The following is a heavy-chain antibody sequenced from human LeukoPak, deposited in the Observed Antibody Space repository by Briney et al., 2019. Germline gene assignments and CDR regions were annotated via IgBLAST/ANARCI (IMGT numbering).Heavy chain of an antibody. Sequence: PGGSLRLSCAASGFPFSTYAMNWVRQAPGKGLEWVSVITGNAGLIAYADSVKGRFTISRDNYKNTLYLQMNSLRAEDTAVYYCAREGFLDYWGQGTLVTVSS. CDR2: ITGNAGLI. J-gene: IGHJ4*02. CDR1: GFPFSTYA. V-gene: IGHV3-23*01. CDR3: AREGFLDY. D-gene: IGHD1-26*01.